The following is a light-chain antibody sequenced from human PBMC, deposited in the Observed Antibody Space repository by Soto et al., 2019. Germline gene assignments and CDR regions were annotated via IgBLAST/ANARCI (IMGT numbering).Light chain of an antibody. V-gene: IGKV3-11*01. Sequence: EIVLTQSPATLSLSPGEKASLSCRASQSVSTFLVWYQQKPGQAPRLLIYDASNRATGIPARFSGSGSGTGVTLTISSLEPEDFALYYCQQRSNWPTYTFGQGTKLEIK. CDR2: DAS. CDR3: QQRSNWPTYT. J-gene: IGKJ2*01. CDR1: QSVSTF.